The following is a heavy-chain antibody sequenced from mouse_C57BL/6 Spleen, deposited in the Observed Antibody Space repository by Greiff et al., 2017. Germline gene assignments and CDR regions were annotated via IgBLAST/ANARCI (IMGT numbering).Heavy chain of an antibody. CDR2: IDPSDSYT. CDR3: ARKGDYYGSRGDY. J-gene: IGHJ2*01. Sequence: QVQLKQPGAELVKPGASVKLSCKASGYTFTSYWMQWVKQRPGQGLEWIGEIDPSDSYTNYNQKFKGQATLTVDTSTSTAYMQLSRLTSEDSAVYYGARKGDYYGSRGDYWGQGTTLTVSS. V-gene: IGHV1-50*01. D-gene: IGHD1-1*01. CDR1: GYTFTSYW.